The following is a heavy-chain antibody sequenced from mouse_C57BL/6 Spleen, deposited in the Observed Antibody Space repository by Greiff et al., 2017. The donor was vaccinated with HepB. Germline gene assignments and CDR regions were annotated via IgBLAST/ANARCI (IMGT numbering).Heavy chain of an antibody. V-gene: IGHV2-2*01. CDR1: GFSLTSYG. D-gene: IGHD1-1*01. CDR2: IWSGGST. J-gene: IGHJ3*01. CDR3: ASYYYGSSSFAY. Sequence: QVQLKQSGPSLVQPSQSLSITCTVSGFSLTSYGVHWVRQSPGKGLEWLGVIWSGGSTDYNAAFISRLSISKDNSKSQVFFKMNSLQADDTAIYYCASYYYGSSSFAYWGQGTLVTVSA.